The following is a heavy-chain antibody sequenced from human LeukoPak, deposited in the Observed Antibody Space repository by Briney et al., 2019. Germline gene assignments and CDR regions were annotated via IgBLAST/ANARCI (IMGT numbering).Heavy chain of an antibody. D-gene: IGHD6-19*01. CDR2: INSDASVT. CDR1: GFTFSSYW. Sequence: GGSLRLSCAASGFTFSSYWMHWVRQTPGKGLVWVSRINSDASVTTYADSVKGRFTISRDNAKNTLYLQMNSLRAEDTAVYYCARVTAVAGTSVGVDAWGQGILVTVS. V-gene: IGHV3-74*01. CDR3: ARVTAVAGTSVGVDA. J-gene: IGHJ4*02.